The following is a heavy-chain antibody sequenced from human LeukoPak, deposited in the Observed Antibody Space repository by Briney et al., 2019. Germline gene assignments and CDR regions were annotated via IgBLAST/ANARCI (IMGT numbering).Heavy chain of an antibody. Sequence: GASVKVSCKASGYTFTNYGISWVRQAPGQGLEWMGWINTYNGNTNYAQKFQGRVTMTTDTSTSTAYMELRSLRSDDPAVYYCARVVLDHYYDSSGYLGTLDYWGQGTLVTVSS. CDR1: GYTFTNYG. CDR3: ARVVLDHYYDSSGYLGTLDY. D-gene: IGHD3-22*01. J-gene: IGHJ4*02. CDR2: INTYNGNT. V-gene: IGHV1-18*01.